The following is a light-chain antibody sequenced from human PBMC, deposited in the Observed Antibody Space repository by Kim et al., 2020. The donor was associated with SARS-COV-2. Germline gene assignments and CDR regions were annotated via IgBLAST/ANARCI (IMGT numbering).Light chain of an antibody. J-gene: IGKJ1*01. Sequence: VSPGERATPSCRASESVSSNLAWYQQRPGQAPRLLMFAASTRAAGIPARFSGSGSGTEFTLTISSLQSEDLAVYYCHQYHNWPRTFGQGTKVDIK. CDR3: HQYHNWPRT. CDR1: ESVSSN. V-gene: IGKV3-15*01. CDR2: AAS.